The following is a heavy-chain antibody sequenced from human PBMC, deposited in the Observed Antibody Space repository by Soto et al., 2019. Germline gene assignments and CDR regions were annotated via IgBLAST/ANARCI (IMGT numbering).Heavy chain of an antibody. D-gene: IGHD3-3*01. CDR3: EKGPYFWGSYYDYNYNGMDV. Sequence: GGSLRLSCAASGFTFSSYGMHWVRQAPGKGLEWVAVISYDGSNKYYADSVKGRFTISRDNSKNTLYLQMNSLRAEDTAVYYCEKGPYFWGSYYDYNYNGMDVGGQGTTVTVSS. CDR1: GFTFSSYG. J-gene: IGHJ6*02. V-gene: IGHV3-30*18. CDR2: ISYDGSNK.